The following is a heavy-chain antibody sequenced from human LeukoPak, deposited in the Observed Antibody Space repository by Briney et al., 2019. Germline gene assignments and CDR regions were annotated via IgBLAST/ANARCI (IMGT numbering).Heavy chain of an antibody. CDR2: IRYDGSNK. CDR3: ARVGDYYDSSGYYQFDY. V-gene: IGHV3-30*02. J-gene: IGHJ4*02. D-gene: IGHD3-22*01. Sequence: GGSLRLSCAASGFTFSSYGMHWVRQAPGKGLEWVAFIRYDGSNKYYADSVKGRFTISRDNSKNTLYLQMNSLRAEDTAVYYCARVGDYYDSSGYYQFDYWCQGTLVTVSS. CDR1: GFTFSSYG.